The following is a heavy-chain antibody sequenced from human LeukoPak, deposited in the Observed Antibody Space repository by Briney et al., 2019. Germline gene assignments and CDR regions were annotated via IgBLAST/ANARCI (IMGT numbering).Heavy chain of an antibody. Sequence: GSLRLSCAASGFTFSSYSMNWVRQAPGKGLEWVSSISSSSSYIYYADSVKGRFTISRDNAKNSLYLQMNSLRAEDTAVSYCSREKGFYDFWSGLTTGSDYYYMDVWGKGTTVTVSS. D-gene: IGHD3-3*01. V-gene: IGHV3-21*01. J-gene: IGHJ6*03. CDR1: GFTFSSYS. CDR2: ISSSSSYI. CDR3: SREKGFYDFWSGLTTGSDYYYMDV.